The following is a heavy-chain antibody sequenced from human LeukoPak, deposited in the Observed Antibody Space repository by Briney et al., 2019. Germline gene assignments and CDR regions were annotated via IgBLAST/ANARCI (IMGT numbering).Heavy chain of an antibody. CDR3: ASEFGDTMVRGVIRD. CDR2: IIPILGIA. CDR1: GGTFSSYA. J-gene: IGHJ4*02. V-gene: IGHV1-69*04. Sequence: SVKVSCKASGGTFSSYAISWVRQAPGQGLEWMGRIIPILGIANYAQKFQGRVTITTDKSTSTAYMELSSLRSEDTAVYYCASEFGDTMVRGVIRDWGQGTLVTVSS. D-gene: IGHD3-10*01.